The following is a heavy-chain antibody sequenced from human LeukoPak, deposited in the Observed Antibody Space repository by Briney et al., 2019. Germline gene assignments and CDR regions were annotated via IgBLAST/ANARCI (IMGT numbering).Heavy chain of an antibody. CDR1: GFTFGSYS. V-gene: IGHV3-21*01. CDR2: ISTSSSYI. CDR3: ARDGHCSSTSCYSPYYGMDV. Sequence: AGGSLRLSCAASGFTFGSYSINWVRQAPGKGLEWVSSISTSSSYIFYADSLKGRFTISRDNAKNSLYLQMNSLRTEDTAVYYCARDGHCSSTSCYSPYYGMDVWGQGTTVTVSS. J-gene: IGHJ6*02. D-gene: IGHD2-2*01.